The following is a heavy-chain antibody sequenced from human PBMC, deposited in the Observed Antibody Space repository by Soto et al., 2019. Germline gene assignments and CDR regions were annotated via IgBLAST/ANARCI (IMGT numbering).Heavy chain of an antibody. CDR1: GDTFSSYA. CDR2: IITVFGTT. D-gene: IGHD2-21*01. J-gene: IGHJ6*02. CDR3: ARRRYCGYDCYHKHYYGMDV. V-gene: IGHV1-69*08. Sequence: QVQLVQSGAELKKTGSSVKVSWRASGDTFSSYAVNWVRQAPERGLEWMGRIITVFGTTDYAQNFKGRLTITAEKSTKTVYMELSSLRSEDTVVYYCARRRYCGYDCYHKHYYGMDVWGQGTTVTVAS.